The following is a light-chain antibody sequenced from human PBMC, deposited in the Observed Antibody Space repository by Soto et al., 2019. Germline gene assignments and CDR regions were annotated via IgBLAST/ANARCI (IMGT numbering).Light chain of an antibody. V-gene: IGLV2-11*01. J-gene: IGLJ1*01. CDR2: DVS. CDR3: CSYAGSYTRYV. Sequence: QSALTQPRSGSGFPGQSGSISCTGTSSDVGGYNYVSWYQQHPGKAPKLMIYDVSKRPSGVPDRFSGSKSGNTASLTISGLQAEDEADYYCCSYAGSYTRYVFGTGTKVTVL. CDR1: SSDVGGYNY.